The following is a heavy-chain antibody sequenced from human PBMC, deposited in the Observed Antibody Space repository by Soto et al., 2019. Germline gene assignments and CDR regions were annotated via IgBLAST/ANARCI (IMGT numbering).Heavy chain of an antibody. V-gene: IGHV3-33*01. D-gene: IGHD5-12*01. Sequence: GGSLRLSCAASGFTFSSYGMHWVRQAPGKGLEWVAVIWYDGSNKYYADSVKGRFTISRDNSKNTLYLQMNSLRAEDTAVYYCARDLGIDDQGGSRLNNPGYYFDYWGQGTLVTVSS. CDR2: IWYDGSNK. CDR1: GFTFSSYG. CDR3: ARDLGIDDQGGSRLNNPGYYFDY. J-gene: IGHJ4*02.